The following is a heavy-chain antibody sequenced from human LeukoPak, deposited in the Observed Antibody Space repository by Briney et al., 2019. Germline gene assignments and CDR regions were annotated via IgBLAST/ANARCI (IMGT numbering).Heavy chain of an antibody. V-gene: IGHV3-15*01. J-gene: IGHJ4*02. CDR2: IKSKTDGGTT. CDR1: GLTFSNAW. Sequence: GGSLRLSCAASGLTFSNAWMSWVRQAPGKGLEWVGRIKSKTDGGTTDYAAPVKGRFTISRDDSKNTLYLQMNSLKTEDTAVYYCTTDSRATTATLDYWGQGTLVTVSS. D-gene: IGHD1-26*01. CDR3: TTDSRATTATLDY.